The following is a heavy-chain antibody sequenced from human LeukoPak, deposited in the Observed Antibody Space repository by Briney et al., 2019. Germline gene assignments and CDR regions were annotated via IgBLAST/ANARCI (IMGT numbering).Heavy chain of an antibody. J-gene: IGHJ3*02. V-gene: IGHV1-18*01. Sequence: GASVKVSCKASGYTFISYAINWVRQAPGQGLEWMGWISAYNGNTNYAQKVQGRVTMTTDTSTSTAYMEVRSLRSDDTAVYYCARDSIVGATLVAFDIWGQGTMVTVSS. CDR2: ISAYNGNT. CDR1: GYTFISYA. D-gene: IGHD1-26*01. CDR3: ARDSIVGATLVAFDI.